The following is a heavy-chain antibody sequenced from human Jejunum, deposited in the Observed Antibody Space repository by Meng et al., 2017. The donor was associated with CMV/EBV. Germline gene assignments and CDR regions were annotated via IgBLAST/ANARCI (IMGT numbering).Heavy chain of an antibody. D-gene: IGHD2-15*01. Sequence: EVQLVGSGGGLGKPGGSLRLSCVASGITFNDAWMTWVRQAPGKGLEWIGRIKSKDYGGTADYAAPVKGRFTISRDDSKNVVYLQIESLKTEDTAVYYCATGPQIVSTLDFWGQGILVTVSS. CDR1: GITFNDAW. CDR3: ATGPQIVSTLDF. J-gene: IGHJ4*02. CDR2: IKSKDYGGTA. V-gene: IGHV3-15*01.